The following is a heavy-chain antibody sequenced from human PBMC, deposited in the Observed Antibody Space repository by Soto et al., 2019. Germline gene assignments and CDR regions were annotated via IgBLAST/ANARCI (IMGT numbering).Heavy chain of an antibody. Sequence: QVQLVQSGAEVKKPGSSVKVSCKASGGTFSSYTISWVRQAPGQGLEWMGRIIPILGIANYAQKFQGGVTIPEDKSASTAYMELGSRRSEDTAVFYCARDGVGTAAFDNWGQGTLVTVSS. CDR1: GGTFSSYT. D-gene: IGHD2-21*02. V-gene: IGHV1-69*08. J-gene: IGHJ4*02. CDR3: ARDGVGTAAFDN. CDR2: IIPILGIA.